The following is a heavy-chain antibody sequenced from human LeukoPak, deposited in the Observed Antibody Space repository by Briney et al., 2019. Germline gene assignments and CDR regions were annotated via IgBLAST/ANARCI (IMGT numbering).Heavy chain of an antibody. V-gene: IGHV3-30*04. CDR3: VGSPTYYYMDV. D-gene: IGHD3-10*01. CDR1: GSTFRNHA. CDR2: ISHDGTND. Sequence: PGGSLRLSCAASGSTFRNHAIHWFRQAPGKGLEWVTVISHDGTNDYYRDSVKGRFTISRDNSKNTVLLQMNSLSPDDTAVYYCVGSPTYYYMDVWGKGTTVTVSS. J-gene: IGHJ6*03.